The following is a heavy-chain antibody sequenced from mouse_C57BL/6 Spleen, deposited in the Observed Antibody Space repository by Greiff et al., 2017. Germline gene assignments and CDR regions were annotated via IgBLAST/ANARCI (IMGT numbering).Heavy chain of an antibody. CDR3: VRHDSFDY. D-gene: IGHD2-13*01. CDR2: IRSKSNNYAT. V-gene: IGHV10-1*01. CDR1: GFSFNTYA. Sequence: EVKLLESGGGLVQPKGSLKLSCAASGFSFNTYAMNWVRQAPGKGLEWVASIRSKSNNYATYYADSVKDRFTISRDDSESMLYLQMNNLKTEDTAMYYCVRHDSFDYWGQGTTLTVSS. J-gene: IGHJ2*01.